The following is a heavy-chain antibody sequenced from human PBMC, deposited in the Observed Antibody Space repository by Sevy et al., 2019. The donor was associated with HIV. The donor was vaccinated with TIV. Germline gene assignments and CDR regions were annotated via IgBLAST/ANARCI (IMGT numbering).Heavy chain of an antibody. J-gene: IGHJ4*01. V-gene: IGHV3-30*04. CDR2: ISYDGSNK. CDR1: GFTFSSYA. CDR3: ARGLLWNYFDY. D-gene: IGHD3-16*01. Sequence: GGSLRLSCAASGFTFSSYAMHWVRQAPGKGLEWVAVISYDGSNKYYADSVKGRFTISRDNSKNTLYLQMNSLRAEDTAVYYCARGLLWNYFDYWGQEPWSPSPQ.